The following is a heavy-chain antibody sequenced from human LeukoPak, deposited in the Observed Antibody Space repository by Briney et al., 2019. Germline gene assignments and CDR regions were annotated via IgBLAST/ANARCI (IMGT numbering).Heavy chain of an antibody. CDR1: GFTFSSYA. CDR2: ISGSGGST. V-gene: IGHV3-23*01. J-gene: IGHJ4*02. Sequence: GGSLRLSCAASGFTFSSYAMRWVRQAPGKGLEWVSAISGSGGSTYYADSVKGRFTISRDNSKNTLYLQMNRLRAEDTAVYLCSSKLAAVAGEYFDYWGQGTLVTVSS. D-gene: IGHD6-19*01. CDR3: SSKLAAVAGEYFDY.